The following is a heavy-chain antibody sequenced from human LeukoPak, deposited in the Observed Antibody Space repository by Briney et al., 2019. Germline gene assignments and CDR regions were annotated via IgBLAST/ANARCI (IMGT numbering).Heavy chain of an antibody. Sequence: SETLSLTCTVSGGSISSSNYYWGWIRQPPGKGLEWIGSIYYSGSTYYNPSLKSRVTISVDTSKNQFSLKLSSVTAADTAVYYRARNSYRNYYGSGSYPHYFDYWGQGTPVTVSS. J-gene: IGHJ4*02. CDR2: IYYSGST. D-gene: IGHD3-10*01. CDR3: ARNSYRNYYGSGSYPHYFDY. CDR1: GGSISSSNYY. V-gene: IGHV4-39*07.